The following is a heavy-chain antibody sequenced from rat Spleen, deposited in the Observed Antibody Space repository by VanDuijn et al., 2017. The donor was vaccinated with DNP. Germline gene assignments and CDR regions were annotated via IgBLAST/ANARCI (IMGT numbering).Heavy chain of an antibody. J-gene: IGHJ2*01. V-gene: IGHV5-31*01. CDR1: GFMFSNYW. Sequence: EVQLVESGGGPVQPGRSLKLSCVASGFMFSNYWMTWIRQAPGKGLEWVATISDDGSSTYYRDSVKGRFTMSRNNAKSTLYLQMDSLRSEDTATYYCARLVTIYFDYWGQGVMVTVSS. CDR3: ARLVTIYFDY. D-gene: IGHD4-4*01. CDR2: ISDDGSST.